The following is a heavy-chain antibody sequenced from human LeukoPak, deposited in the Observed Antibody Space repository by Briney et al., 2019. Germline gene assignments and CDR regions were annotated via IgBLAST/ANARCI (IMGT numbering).Heavy chain of an antibody. D-gene: IGHD3-16*01. CDR2: IIPILGIA. CDR1: GGTFSSYT. J-gene: IGHJ6*03. Sequence: ASVKVSCKASGGTFSSYTISWVRQAPGQGLEWMGRIIPILGIANYAQKFQGRVTITADKSTSTAYMELSSLRSEDTAVYYCATEIMGLRDEYYYYYYMDVWGKGTTVTVSS. V-gene: IGHV1-69*04. CDR3: ATEIMGLRDEYYYYYYMDV.